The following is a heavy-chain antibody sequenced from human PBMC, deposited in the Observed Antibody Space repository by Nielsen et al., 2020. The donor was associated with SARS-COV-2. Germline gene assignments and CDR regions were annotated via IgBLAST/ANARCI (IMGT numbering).Heavy chain of an antibody. V-gene: IGHV3-30*18. J-gene: IGHJ4*02. Sequence: GGSLRLSCAASGFTFSSYGMHWVRQAPGKGLEWVAIMSSDGSKKYYADSLKGRFTISRDNSKNTLYLQMDSVRIDDTAVYHCAKGDGSRPFDYWGRGTLVTV. CDR2: MSSDGSKK. CDR3: AKGDGSRPFDY. D-gene: IGHD5-24*01. CDR1: GFTFSSYG.